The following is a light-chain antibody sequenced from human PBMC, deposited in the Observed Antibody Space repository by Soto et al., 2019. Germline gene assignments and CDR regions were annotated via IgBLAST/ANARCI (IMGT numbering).Light chain of an antibody. J-gene: IGKJ1*01. CDR1: QTVGRN. CDR3: QQYNNWPRT. CDR2: GAS. V-gene: IGKV3-15*01. Sequence: EIVMTQSPATLSVAPGERATLSCRASQTVGRNLSWYMQNPGQVPRLLIYGASTGATGVPARFSGSGSATEFTLTISSLQAEDFAVYYCQQYNNWPRTFGQGTKVEIK.